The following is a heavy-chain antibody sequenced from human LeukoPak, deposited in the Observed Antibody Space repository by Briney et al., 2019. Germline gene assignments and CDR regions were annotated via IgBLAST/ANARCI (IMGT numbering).Heavy chain of an antibody. J-gene: IGHJ4*02. Sequence: ASVKVSCKASGYTFTSYGISWVRQAPGQGLEWMGRISAYNGDTNYAQKLQGRVTMTTDTSTSTAYMELRSLRSDDTAVYYCARDWNSGSYFYFDYWGQGTLVTVSS. V-gene: IGHV1-18*01. D-gene: IGHD1-26*01. CDR2: ISAYNGDT. CDR1: GYTFTSYG. CDR3: ARDWNSGSYFYFDY.